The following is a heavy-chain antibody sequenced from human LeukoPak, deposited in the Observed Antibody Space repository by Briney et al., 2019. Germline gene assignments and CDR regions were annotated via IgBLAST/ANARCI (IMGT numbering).Heavy chain of an antibody. V-gene: IGHV4-34*01. D-gene: IGHD2-2*01. CDR3: ARTVGDQDIVVVPAAPYYFDY. CDR1: GGSFSGYY. Sequence: SETLSLTCAVYGGSFSGYYWSWIRQPPGKGLKWIGEISHSGSTNYNPSLKSRVTISVDTSKNQFSLKLSSVTAADTAVYYCARTVGDQDIVVVPAAPYYFDYWGQGTLVTVSS. CDR2: ISHSGST. J-gene: IGHJ4*02.